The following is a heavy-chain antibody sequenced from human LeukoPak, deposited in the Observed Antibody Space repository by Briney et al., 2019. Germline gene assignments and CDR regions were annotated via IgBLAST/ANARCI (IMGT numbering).Heavy chain of an antibody. Sequence: SETLSLTCTVSGGSISSSSYYWGWIRQPPGQGLEWIGSIYYSGSTYYNPSLKSRVTISVDTSRNQFSLKLSSVTAADTAVYYCARWTVVVPAVEAYMDVWGKGTTVSVSS. D-gene: IGHD2-2*01. V-gene: IGHV4-39*07. J-gene: IGHJ6*03. CDR2: IYYSGST. CDR1: GGSISSSSYY. CDR3: ARWTVVVPAVEAYMDV.